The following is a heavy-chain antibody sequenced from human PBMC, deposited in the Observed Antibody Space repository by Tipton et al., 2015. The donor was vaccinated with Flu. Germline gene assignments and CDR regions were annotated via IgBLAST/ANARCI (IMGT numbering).Heavy chain of an antibody. CDR2: VNPKSGGT. CDR1: GYTFTGYY. Sequence: QVQLVQSGAEVKKPGASVKVSYKASGYTFTGYYMHWVRQAPGQGLEWMGWVNPKSGGTNYVQKFQGRVTMTRDTSISTAYMELSDLRSDDTAVYYCAKSDSSYSGSGRDFNALHAFDVWGQGTLVTVSS. CDR3: AKSDSSYSGSGRDFNALHAFDV. D-gene: IGHD3/OR15-3a*01. J-gene: IGHJ3*01. V-gene: IGHV1-2*02.